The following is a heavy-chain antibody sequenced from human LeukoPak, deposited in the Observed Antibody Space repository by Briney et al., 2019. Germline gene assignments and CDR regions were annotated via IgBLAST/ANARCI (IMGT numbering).Heavy chain of an antibody. D-gene: IGHD3-3*01. V-gene: IGHV3-21*01. J-gene: IGHJ6*03. CDR3: ARSGLEWLLYYYYFYIDV. CDR2: ISSSSSYI. CDR1: GFTFSSYS. Sequence: GGSLRLSCAASGFTFSSYSMNWVRQAPGKGLEWVSSISSSSSYIYYAHSVKGRFTITRNNAKNSSFLLMNSLTAEATALYYWARSGLEWLLYYYYFYIDVWGQGTTVSVS.